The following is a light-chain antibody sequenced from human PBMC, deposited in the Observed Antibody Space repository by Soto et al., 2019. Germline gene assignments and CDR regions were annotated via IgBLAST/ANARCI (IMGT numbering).Light chain of an antibody. CDR1: QSVSSNY. Sequence: EIVLTQSPGTLSLSPGERATLSCRASQSVSSNYLAWYQQKPGQTPMLLIYGASSRATGIPDRFSGSGSGTDFTLTISRLEPEDFAVFYCQQYGSSQWTFGQWTKVEIK. V-gene: IGKV3-20*01. J-gene: IGKJ1*01. CDR3: QQYGSSQWT. CDR2: GAS.